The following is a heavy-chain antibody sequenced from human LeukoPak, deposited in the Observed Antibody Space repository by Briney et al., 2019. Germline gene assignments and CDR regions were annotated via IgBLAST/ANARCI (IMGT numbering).Heavy chain of an antibody. D-gene: IGHD2-15*01. CDR2: INQDGSEK. CDR3: ARDHVVDGLVFDY. Sequence: GGSLRLSCAASGFSSRSHWMSWVRQAPGKGLELVANINQDGSEKYYVDSVKGRFTISRDNAKNSLFLQMNSLRDEDTATYYCARDHVVDGLVFDYWGQGTLVTVSS. CDR1: GFSSRSHW. V-gene: IGHV3-7*01. J-gene: IGHJ4*02.